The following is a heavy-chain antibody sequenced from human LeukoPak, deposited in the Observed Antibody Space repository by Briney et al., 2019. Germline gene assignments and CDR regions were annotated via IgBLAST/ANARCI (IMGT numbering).Heavy chain of an antibody. CDR3: ARRAYSAAYWKHFDY. J-gene: IGHJ4*02. D-gene: IGHD1-1*01. V-gene: IGHV4-59*08. CDR2: IYYHENT. CDR1: GGSISNYY. Sequence: PSETLSLTCTVSGGSISNYYWSWTRQPPGKGLEWIGSIYYHENTYYNSSLKSRVTISVDTSKNQFSLKLNSVTAADTAVYFCARRAYSAAYWKHFDYWGQGILVTVSS.